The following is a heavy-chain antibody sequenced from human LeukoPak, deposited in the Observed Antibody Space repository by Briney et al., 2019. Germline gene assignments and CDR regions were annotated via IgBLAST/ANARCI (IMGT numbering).Heavy chain of an antibody. V-gene: IGHV4-30-2*01. CDR2: ILHSGST. CDR3: ARTRDFWSGYFDY. Sequence: SETLSLTCAVSGVSITSDTHCWSWIRQPPGKGLEWIGYILHSGSTYYNPSLKSRVTISIDTSKSQFSLKLSSVTAADTAVYYCARTRDFWSGYFDYWGQGTLVTVSS. D-gene: IGHD3-3*01. J-gene: IGHJ4*02. CDR1: GVSITSDTHC.